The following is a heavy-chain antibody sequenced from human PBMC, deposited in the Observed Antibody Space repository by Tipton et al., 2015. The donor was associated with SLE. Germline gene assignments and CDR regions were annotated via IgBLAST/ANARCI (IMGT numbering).Heavy chain of an antibody. J-gene: IGHJ4*02. V-gene: IGHV6-1*01. D-gene: IGHD6-13*01. CDR2: TYFRSEWHF. CDR3: SRVRGAAGLDF. CDR1: GDSVSSTYVA. Sequence: PGLVKPSQTLSLTCAISGDSVSSTYVAWNWIRQSPSRGLEWLGRTYFRSEWHFDYAGFLRGRLAISPDTSKNQFSLHLTSVTPEDTAVYYCSRVRGAAGLDFWGQGSRVTVSS.